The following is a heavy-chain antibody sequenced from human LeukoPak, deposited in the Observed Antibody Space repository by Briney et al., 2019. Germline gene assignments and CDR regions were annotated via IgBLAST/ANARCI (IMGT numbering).Heavy chain of an antibody. CDR2: IYYSGST. CDR1: GGSISSGGYY. J-gene: IGHJ4*02. Sequence: SETLSLTCTVSGGSISSGGYYWSWIRQHPGKGLEWIGYIYYSGSTYYNPSLKSRVTISVDTSKNQFSLKLSSVTAADTAVYYYARDSKQYSSSSTGFDYWGQGTLVTVSS. CDR3: ARDSKQYSSSSTGFDY. V-gene: IGHV4-31*03. D-gene: IGHD6-6*01.